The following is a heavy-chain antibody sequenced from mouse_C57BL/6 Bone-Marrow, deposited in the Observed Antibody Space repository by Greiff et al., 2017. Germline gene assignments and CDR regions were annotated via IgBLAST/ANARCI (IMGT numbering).Heavy chain of an antibody. D-gene: IGHD2-1*01. V-gene: IGHV5-4*01. CDR3: AREVTAVDWCDY. J-gene: IGHJ2*01. CDR1: GFTFSSYA. Sequence: EVKLVESGGGLVKPGGSLKLSCAASGFTFSSYAMSWVRQTPEKRLEWVATISDGGSYTYYPDNVKGRFTISRDNAKNNLYLQMSHLKSEDTAMYYCAREVTAVDWCDYWGQGTALTVSS. CDR2: ISDGGSYT.